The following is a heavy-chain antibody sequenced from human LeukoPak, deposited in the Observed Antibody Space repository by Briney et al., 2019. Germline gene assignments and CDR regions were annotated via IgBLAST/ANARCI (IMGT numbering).Heavy chain of an antibody. CDR2: INPNSGAT. J-gene: IGHJ4*02. CDR1: GYTFTSYD. CDR3: TRGGPEGSGYSYGSHDY. D-gene: IGHD5-18*01. Sequence: ASVKVSCKASGYTFTSYDINWVRQAPGQGLEWMGWINPNSGATNYAQKFQGRVTMTRDTSISTVYMELSRLRSDDTAVYYCTRGGPEGSGYSYGSHDYWGQGTLVTVSS. V-gene: IGHV1-2*02.